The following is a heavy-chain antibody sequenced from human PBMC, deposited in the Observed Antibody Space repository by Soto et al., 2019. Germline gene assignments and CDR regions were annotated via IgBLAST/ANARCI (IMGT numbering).Heavy chain of an antibody. CDR2: VYYSGGA. D-gene: IGHD2-21*01. J-gene: IGHJ5*01. V-gene: IGHV4-39*01. Sequence: QVHLQESGPGLVKPSETLSLTCAVSGVSIHNSHSFWGWIRQPPGKGLEFIANVYYSGGAHYNPSFKSRGTISVDTATNQVSLRMSSVTAADTAVYFCGRVVEGATRHTDFDSWGQGTLVTVSS. CDR3: GRVVEGATRHTDFDS. CDR1: GVSIHNSHSF.